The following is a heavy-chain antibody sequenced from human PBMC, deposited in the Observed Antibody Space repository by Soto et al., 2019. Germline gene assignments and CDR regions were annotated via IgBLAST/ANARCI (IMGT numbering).Heavy chain of an antibody. J-gene: IGHJ6*02. CDR3: AKGRGTITRYFGMDV. CDR2: ISGSGGST. D-gene: IGHD1-7*01. Sequence: VQLLESGGGLVQPGGSLRLFCAASGFTFSSYAMNWVRQAPGKGLEWVSDISGSGGSTYYADSVKGRFTISRDNSKNTLYLQMNSLRAEDTAIYFCAKGRGTITRYFGMDVWGQGTTVTVSS. CDR1: GFTFSSYA. V-gene: IGHV3-23*01.